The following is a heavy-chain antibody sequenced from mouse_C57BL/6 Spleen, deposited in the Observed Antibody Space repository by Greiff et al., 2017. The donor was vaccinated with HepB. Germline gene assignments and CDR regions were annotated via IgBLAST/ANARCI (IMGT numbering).Heavy chain of an antibody. Sequence: VKLQQSGPELVKPGASVKISCKASGYAFSSSWMNWVKQRPGKGLEWIGRIYPGDGDTNYNGKFKGKATLTADKSSSTAYMQLSSLTSEDSEVYFCARDGSSPYYFDYWGQGTTLTVSS. J-gene: IGHJ2*01. CDR1: GYAFSSSW. CDR2: IYPGDGDT. V-gene: IGHV1-82*01. D-gene: IGHD1-1*01. CDR3: ARDGSSPYYFDY.